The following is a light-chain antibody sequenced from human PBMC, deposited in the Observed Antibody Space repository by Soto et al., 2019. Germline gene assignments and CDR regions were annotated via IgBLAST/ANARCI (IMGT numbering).Light chain of an antibody. V-gene: IGKV3-20*01. CDR1: QSVSSSY. J-gene: IGKJ4*01. Sequence: EIVLTQSPGTLSSSPGGRATLSCRASQSVSSSYLAWYQQKPGQAPRLLIYGASSRATGIPDRFSGSGSGTDFTLTISRLEPEDFAVYYCQQYGGSPLTFGGGTKVDIK. CDR2: GAS. CDR3: QQYGGSPLT.